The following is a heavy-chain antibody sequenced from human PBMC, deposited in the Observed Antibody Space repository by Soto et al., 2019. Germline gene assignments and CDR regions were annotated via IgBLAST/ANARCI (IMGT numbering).Heavy chain of an antibody. CDR3: ARSQGGSSSLDIYYYYYYGMDV. D-gene: IGHD2-15*01. CDR1: GGTFSSYA. CDR2: IIPIFGTA. Sequence: SGAEVKKPGSSVKVSCKAPGGTFSSYAISWVRQAPGQGLEWMGGIIPIFGTAKYAQKFQGRVTITADESTSTGYMELSSLRSEDTAVYYCARSQGGSSSLDIYYYYYYGMDVWGQGTTVTVSS. V-gene: IGHV1-69*01. J-gene: IGHJ6*02.